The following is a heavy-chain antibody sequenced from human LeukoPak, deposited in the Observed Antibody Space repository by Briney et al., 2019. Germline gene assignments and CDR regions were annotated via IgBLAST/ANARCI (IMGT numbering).Heavy chain of an antibody. J-gene: IGHJ4*02. D-gene: IGHD3-22*01. CDR1: GFTFSSYG. CDR2: TSYDGSNK. V-gene: IGHV3-30*12. Sequence: GGSLRLSCAASGFTFSSYGMHWVRQAPGKGLEWVAVTSYDGSNKDYADSVKGRFTISRDNAKNSLYLQMNSLRAEDTAVYYCARDPDYYYDSSGYSNDYWGQGTLVTVSS. CDR3: ARDPDYYYDSSGYSNDY.